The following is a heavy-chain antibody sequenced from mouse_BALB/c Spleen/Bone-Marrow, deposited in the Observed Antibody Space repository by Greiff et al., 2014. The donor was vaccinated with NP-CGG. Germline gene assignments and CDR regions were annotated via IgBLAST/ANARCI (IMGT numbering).Heavy chain of an antibody. V-gene: IGHV1-87*01. Sequence: VQLQQSGAELARPGASVKLSCKASGYTFTNYWMQWVKQRPGQGLEWIGAIYPGDGDSRYTQKFEGKATLTADKSSSTAYMQLNSLASEDSAVYYCARSGATATPFAYWGQGTLVTVSA. CDR2: IYPGDGDS. D-gene: IGHD1-2*01. CDR3: ARSGATATPFAY. CDR1: GYTFTNYW. J-gene: IGHJ3*01.